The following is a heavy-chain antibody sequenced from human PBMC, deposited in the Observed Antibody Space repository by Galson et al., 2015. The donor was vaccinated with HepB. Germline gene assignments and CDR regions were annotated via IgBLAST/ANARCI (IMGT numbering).Heavy chain of an antibody. J-gene: IGHJ6*02. Sequence: SVKVSCKASGGTFSSYAISWVRQAPGQGLEWMGGIIPIFGTANYAQKFQGRVTITADESTSTAYMELSSLRSEDTAVYYCARGIRYCSGGSCEHYYYYYGMDVWGQGTTVTVSS. V-gene: IGHV1-69*13. CDR2: IIPIFGTA. CDR1: GGTFSSYA. CDR3: ARGIRYCSGGSCEHYYYYYGMDV. D-gene: IGHD2-15*01.